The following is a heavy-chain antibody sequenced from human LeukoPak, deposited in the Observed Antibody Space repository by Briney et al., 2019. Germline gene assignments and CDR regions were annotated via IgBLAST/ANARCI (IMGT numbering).Heavy chain of an antibody. CDR1: GFTFSSYG. V-gene: IGHV3-33*06. J-gene: IGHJ4*02. CDR2: IWYDGSNK. Sequence: RSLRLSCAASGFTFSSYGMHWVRQAPGKGLEWVAVIWYDGSNKYYADSVKGRFTISRDNSKNTLYLQMNSLRAEDTAVYYCAKWSGSYYPSFDYWGQGTLVTVSS. D-gene: IGHD1-26*01. CDR3: AKWSGSYYPSFDY.